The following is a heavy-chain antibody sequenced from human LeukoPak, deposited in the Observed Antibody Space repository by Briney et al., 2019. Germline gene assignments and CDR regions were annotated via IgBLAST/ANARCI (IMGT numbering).Heavy chain of an antibody. CDR1: EFSVGSNY. CDR3: ARDRDFSGYLPHDY. D-gene: IGHD5-12*01. Sequence: GGSLRLSCAASEFSVGSNYMTWVRQAPGKGLEWVSLIYSGGSTYYADSVKGRFTISRDNSKNTLYLQMNSLRAEDTAVYYCARDRDFSGYLPHDYWGQGTLVTVSS. J-gene: IGHJ4*02. CDR2: IYSGGST. V-gene: IGHV3-53*01.